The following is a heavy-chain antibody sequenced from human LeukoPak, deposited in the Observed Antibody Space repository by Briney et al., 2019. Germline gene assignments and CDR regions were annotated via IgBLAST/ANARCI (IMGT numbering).Heavy chain of an antibody. CDR2: IYYSGST. CDR3: ARLIWFGEFAPTYHFDY. V-gene: IGHV4-39*01. CDR1: GGSISSSSYY. D-gene: IGHD3-10*01. Sequence: SETLSLTCTVSGGSISSSSYYWGWIRQPPGKGLEWIGSIYYSGSTYCNPSLKSRVTISVDTSKNQFSLKLSSVTAADTAVYYCARLIWFGEFAPTYHFDYWGQGTLVTVSS. J-gene: IGHJ4*02.